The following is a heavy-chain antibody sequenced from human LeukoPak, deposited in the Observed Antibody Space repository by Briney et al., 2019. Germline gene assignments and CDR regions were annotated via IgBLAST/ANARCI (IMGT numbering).Heavy chain of an antibody. CDR2: ISGSGGST. CDR1: GFTFDEYG. V-gene: IGHV3-23*01. CDR3: AKDSGKYCSSTSCYPEYFDY. J-gene: IGHJ4*02. Sequence: GGSLRLSCAASGFTFDEYGMSWVRQAPGKGLEWVSAISGSGGSTYYADSVKGRFTISRDNSKNTLYLQMNSLRAEDTAVYYCAKDSGKYCSSTSCYPEYFDYWGQGTLVTVSS. D-gene: IGHD2-2*01.